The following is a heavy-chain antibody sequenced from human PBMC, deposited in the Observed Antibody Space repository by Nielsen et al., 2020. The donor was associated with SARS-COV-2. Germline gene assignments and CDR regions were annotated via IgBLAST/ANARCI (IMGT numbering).Heavy chain of an antibody. CDR3: ARVRCSGGRCPGYFDY. CDR2: IYTSGST. D-gene: IGHD2-15*01. Sequence: SETLSLTYTVSGGSISSYYWSWIRQPAGKGLEWIGRIYTSGSTNYNPSLKSRVTISVDTSKNQFSLKLSSVTAADTAVYYCARVRCSGGRCPGYFDYWGQGTLVTVSS. V-gene: IGHV4-4*07. J-gene: IGHJ4*02. CDR1: GGSISSYY.